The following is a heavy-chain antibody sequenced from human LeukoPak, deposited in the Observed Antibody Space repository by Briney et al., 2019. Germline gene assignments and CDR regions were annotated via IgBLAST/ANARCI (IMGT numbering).Heavy chain of an antibody. J-gene: IGHJ6*02. CDR1: GGSISSGSYY. D-gene: IGHD3-22*01. Sequence: SETLSLTCTVSGGSISSGSYYWSWIRQPAGKGLEWIGRIYTSGSTNYNPSLKSRVTISVDTSKNQFSLKVSSVTAADTAVYYCARAREDYYDSSGYYSYYYYYYGMDVWGQGTTVTVSS. CDR2: IYTSGST. CDR3: ARAREDYYDSSGYYSYYYYYYGMDV. V-gene: IGHV4-61*02.